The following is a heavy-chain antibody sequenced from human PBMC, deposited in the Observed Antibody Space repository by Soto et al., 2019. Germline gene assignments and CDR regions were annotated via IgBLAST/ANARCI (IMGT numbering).Heavy chain of an antibody. CDR1: GFTFSSYA. Sequence: QVQLVESGGGVVQPGRSLRLSCAASGFTFSSYAMHWVRQAPGKGLEWVAVISYDGSNKYYADSVKGRFTISRDNSKNPLYLQMNSLRAEDTAVYYCARELAVAGNFDYWGQGTLVTVSS. D-gene: IGHD6-19*01. CDR2: ISYDGSNK. V-gene: IGHV3-30-3*01. J-gene: IGHJ4*02. CDR3: ARELAVAGNFDY.